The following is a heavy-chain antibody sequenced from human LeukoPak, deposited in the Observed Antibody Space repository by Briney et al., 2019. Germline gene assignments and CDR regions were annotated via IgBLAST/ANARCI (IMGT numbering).Heavy chain of an antibody. Sequence: GGSLRLSCAASGFTVSSNYMSWVRQAPGKGLEWVSVIYRDDTPYYADSVKGRFTISRDNSKNTLYLQMSSLRAEDTAVYYCARDAMTAMNFDYWGQGTLVTVPS. CDR1: GFTVSSNY. J-gene: IGHJ4*02. D-gene: IGHD2-21*02. V-gene: IGHV3-53*01. CDR3: ARDAMTAMNFDY. CDR2: IYRDDTP.